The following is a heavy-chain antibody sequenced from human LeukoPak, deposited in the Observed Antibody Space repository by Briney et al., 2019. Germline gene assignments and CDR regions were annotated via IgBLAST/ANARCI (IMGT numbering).Heavy chain of an antibody. CDR2: IKSKTDGGTT. J-gene: IGHJ4*02. CDR1: GFTFSNAW. CDR3: TTEYDFWSGYQD. V-gene: IGHV3-15*01. Sequence: GGSLRLSCAASGFTFSNAWMSWVRQAPGKGLEWVGRIKSKTDGGTTDYAAPVKGRFTISRDDSKNTLYLQMNSLKTEDTAVCYCTTEYDFWSGYQDWGQGTLVTVSS. D-gene: IGHD3-3*01.